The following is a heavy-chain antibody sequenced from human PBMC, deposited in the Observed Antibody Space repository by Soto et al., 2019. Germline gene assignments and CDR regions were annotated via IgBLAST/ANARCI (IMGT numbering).Heavy chain of an antibody. Sequence: PGGSLRLSCAASGFTFSGSAMHWVRQASGKGLEWVGRIRSKANSYATAYAASVKGRFTISRDDSKNTAHLQMNSLKTEDTAVYYCTRHVGIDSGYDYVNYWGQGTLVTVSS. CDR3: TRHVGIDSGYDYVNY. CDR2: IRSKANSYAT. D-gene: IGHD5-12*01. J-gene: IGHJ4*02. CDR1: GFTFSGSA. V-gene: IGHV3-73*01.